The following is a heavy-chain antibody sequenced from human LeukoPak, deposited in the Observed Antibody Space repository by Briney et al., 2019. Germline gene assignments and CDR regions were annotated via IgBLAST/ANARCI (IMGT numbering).Heavy chain of an antibody. J-gene: IGHJ4*02. CDR2: ISSSSSYV. V-gene: IGHV3-21*04. CDR3: AKDRWSGDY. CDR1: EFTFSTYS. D-gene: IGHD4-23*01. Sequence: GSLRLSCAASEFTFSTYSMNWVRQAPGKGLEWVSSISSSSSYVYYADSVKGRFTISRDNSKNTLYLQMNSLRAEDTAVYYCAKDRWSGDYWGQGTLVAVSS.